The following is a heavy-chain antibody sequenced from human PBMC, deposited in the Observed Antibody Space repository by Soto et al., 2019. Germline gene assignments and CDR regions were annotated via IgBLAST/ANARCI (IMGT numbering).Heavy chain of an antibody. CDR1: GIPVSSNY. V-gene: IGHV3-53*04. J-gene: IGHJ6*02. CDR2: LHSGGDT. Sequence: EVQLVESAGGLVQPGGSLRLSCVASGIPVSSNYMTWVRQAPGKGLEWVSVLHSGGDTYYANSVKGRFTISRHDSTNTVFLQMNSLTAEDTAVYYCARDGPYYYASRMDVWGQGTTVTVSS. CDR3: ARDGPYYYASRMDV. D-gene: IGHD3-10*01.